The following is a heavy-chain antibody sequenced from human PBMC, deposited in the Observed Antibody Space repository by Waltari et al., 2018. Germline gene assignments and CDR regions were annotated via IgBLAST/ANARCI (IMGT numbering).Heavy chain of an antibody. CDR3: TRPRCSGGSCYGRDY. CDR1: GFTFGDYA. J-gene: IGHJ4*02. V-gene: IGHV3-49*04. D-gene: IGHD2-15*01. CDR2: IRSKAYGGKT. Sequence: EVQLVESGGGLVQPGRSLRLSCTASGFTFGDYAMSWVRQAPGKGLEWVGFIRSKAYGGKTEYAASVKGRFTISRDDSKSIAYLQMNSLKTEDTAVYYCTRPRCSGGSCYGRDYWGQGTLVTVSS.